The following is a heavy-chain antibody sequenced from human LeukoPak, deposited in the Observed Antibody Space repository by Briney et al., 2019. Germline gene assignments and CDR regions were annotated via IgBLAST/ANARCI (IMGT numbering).Heavy chain of an antibody. V-gene: IGHV3-21*01. CDR1: GFTFSSYS. CDR3: ARDLGMDSGWYDPQYYFDY. J-gene: IGHJ4*02. CDR2: ISSSSSYI. Sequence: GGSLRLSCAASGFTFSSYSMNWVRQAPGKGLEWVSSISSSSSYIYYADSVKGRFTISRDNAKNSLYLQMNSLRAEDTAVYYCARDLGMDSGWYDPQYYFDYWGQGTLVTVSS. D-gene: IGHD6-19*01.